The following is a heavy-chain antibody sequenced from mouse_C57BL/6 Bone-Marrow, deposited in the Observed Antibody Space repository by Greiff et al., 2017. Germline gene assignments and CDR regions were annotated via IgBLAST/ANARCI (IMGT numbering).Heavy chain of an antibody. CDR2: IYPGNSDT. D-gene: IGHD1-1*01. V-gene: IGHV1-5*01. Sequence: VQLQQSGTVLARPGASVKMSCKTSGYTFTSYWMHWVKQRPGQGLEWIGAIYPGNSDTSYNQKFKGKAKLTAVTSASTAYMELSSLTNEDSADYYCTRSNGSSWYFDVWGTGTTVTVSS. J-gene: IGHJ1*03. CDR1: GYTFTSYW. CDR3: TRSNGSSWYFDV.